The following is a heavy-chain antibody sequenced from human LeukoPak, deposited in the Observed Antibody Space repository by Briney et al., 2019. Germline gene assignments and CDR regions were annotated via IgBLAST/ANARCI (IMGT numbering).Heavy chain of an antibody. CDR1: GGSVSSGSYY. CDR3: ARTKTNYGTSDY. Sequence: SETLSLTCTVSGGSVSSGSYYWSWIRQHPGKGLEWIGYIYYSGSTYYNPSLKSRVTISVDTSKNQFSLKLSSVTAVDTAVYYCARTKTNYGTSDYWGQGTLVTVSS. V-gene: IGHV4-31*03. J-gene: IGHJ4*02. CDR2: IYYSGST. D-gene: IGHD4/OR15-4a*01.